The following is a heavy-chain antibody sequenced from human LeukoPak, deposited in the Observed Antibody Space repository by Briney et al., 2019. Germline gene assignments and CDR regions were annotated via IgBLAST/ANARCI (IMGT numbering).Heavy chain of an antibody. J-gene: IGHJ4*02. CDR2: IWYDGSNK. V-gene: IGHV3-33*01. CDR3: ARDKKLCLDY. CDR1: GFTFSSYG. D-gene: IGHD2-2*01. Sequence: GRSLRLSCAASGFTFSSYGMHWVRQAPGKGVEWVAVIWYDGSNKYYADSVKGRFTISRDNSKNTLYLQMNSLRAEDTAVYYCARDKKLCLDYWGQGTLVTVSS.